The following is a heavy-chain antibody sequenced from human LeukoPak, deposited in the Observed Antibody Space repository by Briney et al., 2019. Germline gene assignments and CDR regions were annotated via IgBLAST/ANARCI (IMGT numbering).Heavy chain of an antibody. CDR3: ARERRASSSGGRAHLDY. CDR1: GGSISSSSYY. V-gene: IGHV4-39*06. CDR2: IYYSGST. J-gene: IGHJ4*02. D-gene: IGHD6-6*01. Sequence: SETLSLTCTASGGSISSSSYYWGWIRQPPGKGLEWIGSIYYSGSTYYNPSLKSRVTISVDTSKNQFPLKLSSVTAADTAVYYCARERRASSSGGRAHLDYWGQGTLVTVSS.